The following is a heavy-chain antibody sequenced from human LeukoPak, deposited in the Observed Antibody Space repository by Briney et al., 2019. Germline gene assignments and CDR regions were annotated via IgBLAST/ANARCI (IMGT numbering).Heavy chain of an antibody. Sequence: GGSLRLSSAASGFTFTTYAINWVRQAPGKGLEWVSGISADDKAYYADSVKGRFTISRDNSKNTVSLQMSSLRAEDTALYYCAKDLALDGTAGGFEVSGQGTRVAVSS. CDR1: GFTFTTYA. CDR3: AKDLALDGTAGGFEV. J-gene: IGHJ3*01. V-gene: IGHV3-23*01. D-gene: IGHD6-19*01. CDR2: ISADDKA.